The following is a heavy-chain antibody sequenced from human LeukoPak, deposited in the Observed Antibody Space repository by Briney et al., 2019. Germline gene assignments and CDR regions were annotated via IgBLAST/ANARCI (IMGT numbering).Heavy chain of an antibody. CDR2: MIGDGSDN. V-gene: IGHV3-7*02. CDR1: GFTFSSYW. Sequence: PGGSLRLSCAASGFTFSSYWMSWVRQAPGKGLEWVANMIGDGSDNHYVDSVRGRFTISRDNAKNSLYLQMNSLRAEDTAVYYCARQLSGWYDADPYWGQGTLVTVFS. CDR3: ARQLSGWYDADPY. J-gene: IGHJ4*02. D-gene: IGHD6-19*01.